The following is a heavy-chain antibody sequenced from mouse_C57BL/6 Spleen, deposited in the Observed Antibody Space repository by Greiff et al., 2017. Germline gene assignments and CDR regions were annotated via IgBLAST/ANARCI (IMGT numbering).Heavy chain of an antibody. D-gene: IGHD1-1*01. J-gene: IGHJ3*01. CDR2: INPSNGGT. CDR3: ARSDYYGSSYVAY. V-gene: IGHV1-53*01. CDR1: GYTFTSYW. Sequence: QVQLQQPGTELVKPGASVTLSCKASGYTFTSYWMHWVKQRPGQGLEWIGNINPSNGGTNYNEKFKSKATLTVDKSSSTAYMQLSSLTSEDSAVYYGARSDYYGSSYVAYWGQGTLVTVSA.